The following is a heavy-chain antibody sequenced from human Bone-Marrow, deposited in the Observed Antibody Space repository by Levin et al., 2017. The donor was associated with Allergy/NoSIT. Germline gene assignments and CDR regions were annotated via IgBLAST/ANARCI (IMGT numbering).Heavy chain of an antibody. V-gene: IGHV3-11*01. CDR3: ARDHIGPLYFVYYFMDV. CDR1: GFTFSGSY. D-gene: IGHD2/OR15-2a*01. Sequence: GGSLRLSCAASGFTFSGSYMSWIRQAPGKGLEWISYISDSGDTTYYADSVKGRFTISRDNAKNSLYLQMNTLRAEDTAVYYCARDHIGPLYFVYYFMDVWGQGTTVTVSS. CDR2: ISDSGDTT. J-gene: IGHJ6*02.